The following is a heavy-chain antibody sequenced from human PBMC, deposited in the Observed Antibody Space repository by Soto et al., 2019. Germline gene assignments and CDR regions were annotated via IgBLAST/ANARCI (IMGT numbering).Heavy chain of an antibody. J-gene: IGHJ4*02. CDR3: AGGLGGRLGVPTFDY. D-gene: IGHD3-16*01. CDR2: IVGSGGAT. Sequence: VGSLRLSCAASRFTFSNYAMTWVRQAPGKGLEWVSSIVGSGGATFYADSVKGRFTISRDNSKNTLYMQMHGLRAEDTAVYYCAGGLGGRLGVPTFDYWGEGILVTVSS. CDR1: RFTFSNYA. V-gene: IGHV3-23*01.